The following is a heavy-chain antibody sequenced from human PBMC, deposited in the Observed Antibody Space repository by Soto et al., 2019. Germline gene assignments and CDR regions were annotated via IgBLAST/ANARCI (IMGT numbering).Heavy chain of an antibody. J-gene: IGHJ4*02. CDR3: ARVRDSYDSSGYYSY. CDR2: ISYDGSNK. D-gene: IGHD3-22*01. V-gene: IGHV3-30-3*01. Sequence: QVQLVESGGGVVQPGRSLRLSCAASGFTFSSYAMHWVRQAPGKGLEWVAVISYDGSNKYYADSVKGRFTISRDNSKNTLYLQMNSLGAEDTAVYYCARVRDSYDSSGYYSYWGQGTLVTVSS. CDR1: GFTFSSYA.